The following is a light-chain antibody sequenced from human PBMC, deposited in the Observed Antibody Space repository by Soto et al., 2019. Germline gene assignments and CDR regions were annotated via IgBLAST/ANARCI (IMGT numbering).Light chain of an antibody. CDR2: YDS. CDR3: QVWDSSSDHPVV. V-gene: IGLV3-21*04. Sequence: SSELTQPPSVSVAPGQTATIPCGGNNIGSKSVHWYQQKPGLAPVLVTYYDSDRPSGIPERLSGSKSGNTATLTISRVEAGDEADYFCQVWDSSSDHPVVFGGGTKLT. CDR1: NIGSKS. J-gene: IGLJ2*01.